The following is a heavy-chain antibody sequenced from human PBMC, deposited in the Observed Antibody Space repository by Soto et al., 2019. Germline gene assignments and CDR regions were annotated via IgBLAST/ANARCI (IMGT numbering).Heavy chain of an antibody. J-gene: IGHJ3*01. V-gene: IGHV4-39*01. D-gene: IGHD3-10*01. Sequence: QLALQESGPGLVKPSETLSLTCTVSGGSISSSSYYWGWIRQPPGKGLEWIGSIYYSASTYYNPSLKSRVTISVDTSKNQFSLKLSSVTAADTAVYYCAAGRATYYFGSGSPTHPSNVAFDFWGQGTMVTVSS. CDR1: GGSISSSSYY. CDR2: IYYSAST. CDR3: AAGRATYYFGSGSPTHPSNVAFDF.